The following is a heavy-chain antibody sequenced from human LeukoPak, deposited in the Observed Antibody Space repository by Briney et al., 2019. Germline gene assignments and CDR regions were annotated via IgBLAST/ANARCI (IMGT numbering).Heavy chain of an antibody. V-gene: IGHV1-8*01. Sequence: ASVKVSCKASGYTFTSYDINWVRQATGQGLEWMGWMNPNSGNTGYAQKFQGRVTMTRNTSISTAYMELSSLRSEDTAVYYCARGADVPGPYYYYYMDVWGKGTTVTISS. D-gene: IGHD2-2*01. CDR3: ARGADVPGPYYYYYMDV. CDR1: GYTFTSYD. CDR2: MNPNSGNT. J-gene: IGHJ6*03.